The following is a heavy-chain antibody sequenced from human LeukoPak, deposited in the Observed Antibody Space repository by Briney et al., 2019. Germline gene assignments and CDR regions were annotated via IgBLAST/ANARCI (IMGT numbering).Heavy chain of an antibody. V-gene: IGHV4-59*11. J-gene: IGHJ4*02. Sequence: PSETLSLTCTVSGASISCHYWSWIRQPPGKGLEWIGYISYRGRTDYNPSLKSRVTISVDTSTNQFSLKMTSVSAADTAVYYCARAGGDITSSQDLDYWGQGILVTVSS. D-gene: IGHD1-14*01. CDR2: ISYRGRT. CDR3: ARAGGDITSSQDLDY. CDR1: GASISCHY.